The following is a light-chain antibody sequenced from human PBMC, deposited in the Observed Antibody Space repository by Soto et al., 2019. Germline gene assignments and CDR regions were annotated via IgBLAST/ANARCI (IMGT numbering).Light chain of an antibody. CDR3: QQRSTSFT. Sequence: EVVLTQSPATLSLSPGERATLSCRASQSVSTNVAWYQQKPGQAPRLLIYDAFKRAAGFPARFSGSGSGTDFTLTISSLEPEDFAVYYCQQRSTSFTFGPGTKVDIK. V-gene: IGKV3-11*01. CDR1: QSVSTN. CDR2: DAF. J-gene: IGKJ3*01.